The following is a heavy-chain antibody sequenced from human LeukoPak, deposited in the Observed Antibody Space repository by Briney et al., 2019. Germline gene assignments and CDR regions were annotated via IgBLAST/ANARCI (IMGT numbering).Heavy chain of an antibody. D-gene: IGHD3-3*01. CDR1: GFTFSSYA. J-gene: IGHJ6*02. V-gene: IGHV3-30-3*01. CDR2: ISYDGSNK. Sequence: GGSLRLSCAASGFTFSSYAMHWARQAPGKGLEWVAVISYDGSNKYYADSVKGRFTISRDNSKNTLYLQMNSLRAEDTAVYYCARDPYYDFWSGYYTENYYYYGMDVWGQGTTVTVSS. CDR3: ARDPYYDFWSGYYTENYYYYGMDV.